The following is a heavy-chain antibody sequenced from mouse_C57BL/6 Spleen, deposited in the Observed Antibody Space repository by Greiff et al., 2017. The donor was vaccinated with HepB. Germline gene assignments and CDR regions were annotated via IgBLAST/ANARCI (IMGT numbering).Heavy chain of an antibody. CDR3: ARDYYSNYPYYYAMDY. V-gene: IGHV1-53*01. J-gene: IGHJ4*01. D-gene: IGHD2-5*01. Sequence: QVQLQRPGTELVKPGASVKLSCKASGYTFTSYWMHWVKQRPGQGLEWIGNINPSNGGTNYNEKFKSKATLTVDKSSSTAYMQLSSLTSEDSAVYYCARDYYSNYPYYYAMDYWGQGTSVTVSS. CDR2: INPSNGGT. CDR1: GYTFTSYW.